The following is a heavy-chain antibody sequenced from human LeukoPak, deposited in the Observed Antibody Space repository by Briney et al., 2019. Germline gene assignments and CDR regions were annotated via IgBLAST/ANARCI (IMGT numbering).Heavy chain of an antibody. Sequence: SETLSLTCTVSGGSISSSSYYWGWLRQPPGKGLEWIGSIYYSGSTYYNPSLKSRVTISVDTSKNQFSLKLSSVTAADTAVYYCATLTTPGWFNPWGQGTLVTVSS. J-gene: IGHJ5*02. CDR3: ATLTTPGWFNP. CDR1: GGSISSSSYY. D-gene: IGHD1-1*01. V-gene: IGHV4-39*07. CDR2: IYYSGST.